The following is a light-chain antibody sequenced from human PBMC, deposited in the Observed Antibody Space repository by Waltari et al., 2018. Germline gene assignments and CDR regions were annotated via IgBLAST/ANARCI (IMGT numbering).Light chain of an antibody. V-gene: IGLV1-40*01. CDR1: SSTIRPGFD. CDR3: QSYDSSLTDFV. Sequence: QSVLTQPPSVSWAPGPRVTISCTGSSSTIRPGFDSPWYQQLPGAAPKPLIYAHNHRPSGVPARFSGSKSDTSASLAITGLQAEDEADYYCQSYDSSLTDFVFGSGTRVSV. J-gene: IGLJ1*01. CDR2: AHN.